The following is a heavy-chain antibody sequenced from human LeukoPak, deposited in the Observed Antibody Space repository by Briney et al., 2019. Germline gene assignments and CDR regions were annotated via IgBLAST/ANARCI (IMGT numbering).Heavy chain of an antibody. D-gene: IGHD2-2*01. CDR2: FDPEDGET. V-gene: IGHV1-24*01. Sequence: ASVKVSCKVSGYTLTELSMHRVRQAPGKGLEWMGGFDPEDGETIYAQKFQGGVTMTEDTSTSTAYMELRSLRSDDTAVYYCARDLGYCSSTSCYWLDYWGQGTLVTVSS. J-gene: IGHJ4*02. CDR3: ARDLGYCSSTSCYWLDY. CDR1: GYTLTELS.